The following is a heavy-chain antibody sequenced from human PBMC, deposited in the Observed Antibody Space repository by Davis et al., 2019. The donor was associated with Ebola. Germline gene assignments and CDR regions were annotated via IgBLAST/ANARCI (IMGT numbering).Heavy chain of an antibody. V-gene: IGHV1-18*01. CDR3: ARDNGGSSPHYYYYYYGMDV. D-gene: IGHD6-6*01. J-gene: IGHJ6*02. CDR2: ISAYNGNT. CDR1: AYTFTSYC. Sequence: ASVKVSCKASAYTFTSYCISWVRQPPGQGLEWMGWISAYNGNTNYSQKLQGRVTMITDTSTRTAYMELRSLRSDETAVYYCARDNGGSSPHYYYYYYGMDVWGQGTTVTVSS.